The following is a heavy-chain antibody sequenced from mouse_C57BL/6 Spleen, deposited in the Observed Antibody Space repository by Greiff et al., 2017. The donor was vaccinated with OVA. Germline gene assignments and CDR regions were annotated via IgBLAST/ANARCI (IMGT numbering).Heavy chain of an antibody. D-gene: IGHD2-2*01. Sequence: EVQLQQSGPELVKPGASVKISCKASGYTFTDYYMNWVKQSHGKSLEWIGDINPNNGGTSYNQKFKGKATLTVDKSSSTAYMELRSLTSEDSAVYYCAQIYYGYDGFAYWGQGTLVTVSA. CDR3: AQIYYGYDGFAY. CDR1: GYTFTDYY. J-gene: IGHJ3*01. V-gene: IGHV1-26*01. CDR2: INPNNGGT.